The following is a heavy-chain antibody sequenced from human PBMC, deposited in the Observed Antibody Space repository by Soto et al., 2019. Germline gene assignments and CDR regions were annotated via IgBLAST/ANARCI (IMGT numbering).Heavy chain of an antibody. J-gene: IGHJ4*02. V-gene: IGHV2-26*01. CDR3: ARIRTGTTAPHFDY. CDR2: IFSNDEK. Sequence: FGPKLVNPTEALTLTGTVAGFSLSNARMGVSWIRQPPGKALEWLAHIFSNDEKSYSTSLKTRLTISKDTSKNQVVLTMTNMDPVDTATYYCARIRTGTTAPHFDYWGQGTLVTVSS. CDR1: GFSLSNARMG. D-gene: IGHD1-1*01.